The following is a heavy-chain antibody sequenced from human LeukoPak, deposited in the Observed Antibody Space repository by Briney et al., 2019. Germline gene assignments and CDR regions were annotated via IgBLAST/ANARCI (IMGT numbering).Heavy chain of an antibody. CDR3: AKDLLGLMVYAAHYYMDV. J-gene: IGHJ6*03. D-gene: IGHD2-8*01. CDR2: INWNGGST. V-gene: IGHV3-20*04. Sequence: GGSLRLSCAASGFTFDDYGMSWVRQAPGKGLEWVSGINWNGGSTGYADSVKGRFTISRDNAKNSLYLQMNSLRAEDMALYYCAKDLLGLMVYAAHYYMDVWGKGTTVTVSS. CDR1: GFTFDDYG.